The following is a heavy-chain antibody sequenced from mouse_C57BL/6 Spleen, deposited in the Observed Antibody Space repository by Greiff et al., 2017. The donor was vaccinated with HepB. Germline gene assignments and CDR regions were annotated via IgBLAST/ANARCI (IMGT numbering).Heavy chain of an antibody. CDR3: ARRTTVRAMDY. D-gene: IGHD1-1*01. J-gene: IGHJ4*01. CDR2: IYPGSGNT. V-gene: IGHV1-76*01. CDR1: GYTFTDYY. Sequence: VQLQQSGAELVRPGASVKLSCKASGYTFTDYYINWVKQRPGQGLEWIARIYPGSGNTYYNEKFKGKATLTAEKSSSTAYMQLSSLTSEDSAVYFCARRTTVRAMDYWGQGTSVTVSS.